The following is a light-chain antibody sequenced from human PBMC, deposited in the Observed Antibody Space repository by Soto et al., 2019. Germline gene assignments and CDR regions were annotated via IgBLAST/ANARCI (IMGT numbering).Light chain of an antibody. V-gene: IGLV2-14*01. CDR3: RSYTSSSTRV. CDR2: EVS. Sequence: QSVLTQPASVSGSPGQSITISCTGTSSDVGGYNYVSWYQQHPGKAPKLMIYEVSNRPSGVSNRFSGSKSGNTASRTISGLQAEDEADYYCRSYTSSSTRVFGTGTQLTVL. CDR1: SSDVGGYNY. J-gene: IGLJ1*01.